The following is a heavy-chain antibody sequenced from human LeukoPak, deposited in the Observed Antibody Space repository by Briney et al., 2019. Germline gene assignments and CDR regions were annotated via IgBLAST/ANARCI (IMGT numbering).Heavy chain of an antibody. CDR3: ARGASTGDYDFWSGSYFDY. J-gene: IGHJ4*02. CDR2: TIPIFGTA. CDR1: GGTFSSYA. V-gene: IGHV1-69*05. D-gene: IGHD3-3*01. Sequence: SVKVSCKASGGTFSSYAISWVRQAPGQGLEWMGGTIPIFGTANYAQKFQGRVTITTDESTSTAYMELSSLRSEDTAVYYCARGASTGDYDFWSGSYFDYWGQGTLVTVSS.